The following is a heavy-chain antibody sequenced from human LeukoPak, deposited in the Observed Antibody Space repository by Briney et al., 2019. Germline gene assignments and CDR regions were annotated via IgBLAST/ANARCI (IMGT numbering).Heavy chain of an antibody. CDR2: ICTAGDT. J-gene: IGHJ4*02. V-gene: IGHV3-13*01. CDR3: ARSQGYCSGGSCYLFDY. Sequence: GGSLRLSCAASGFTFSSYDMHWVRHATGKGLEWVSAICTAGDTYYPGSVKGRFTISRENAKNYLYLQMNSLRAGNTAVYYCARSQGYCSGGSCYLFDYWGQGTLVTVSS. D-gene: IGHD2-15*01. CDR1: GFTFSSYD.